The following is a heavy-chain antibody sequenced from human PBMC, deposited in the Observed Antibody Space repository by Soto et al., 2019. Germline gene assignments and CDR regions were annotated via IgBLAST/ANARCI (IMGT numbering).Heavy chain of an antibody. V-gene: IGHV1-69*13. Sequence: SVKGSCKAAGGTFSSYAISWVRQAPGQGLEWMGGIIPIFGTANYAQKFQGRVTITADESTSTAYMELSSLRSEDTAVYYCARDSPSRIALRSNGYAFDIWGQGTMVTV. CDR2: IIPIFGTA. D-gene: IGHD6-13*01. J-gene: IGHJ3*02. CDR1: GGTFSSYA. CDR3: ARDSPSRIALRSNGYAFDI.